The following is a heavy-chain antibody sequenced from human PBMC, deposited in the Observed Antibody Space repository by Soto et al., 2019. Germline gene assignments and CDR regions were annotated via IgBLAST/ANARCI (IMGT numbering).Heavy chain of an antibody. CDR1: SGAFSGYY. J-gene: IGHJ4*02. V-gene: IGHV4-34*01. D-gene: IGHD3-16*01. CDR2: IYQSVSI. CDR3: ARHGGYYFDY. Sequence: SETLSLTCAVYSGAFSGYYWSWIRQPPGKGLEWVGEIYQSVSIIYNPSLKSRATISGDSSKNQFSLELSSVTAADTGVYYCARHGGYYFDYWGQGTLVTVSS.